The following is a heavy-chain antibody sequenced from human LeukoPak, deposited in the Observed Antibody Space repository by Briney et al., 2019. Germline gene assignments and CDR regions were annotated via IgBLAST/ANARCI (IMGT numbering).Heavy chain of an antibody. CDR2: IYPGDSDT. J-gene: IGHJ4*02. CDR3: ARQESGLRWQTFDY. D-gene: IGHD4-23*01. V-gene: IGHV5-51*01. CDR1: GYSFTNYW. Sequence: GESLKISCQGSGYSFTNYWIAWVRQMPGKGLEWMGIIYPGDSDTKYSPSFQGQVTISADKSITTAYLQWSSLKASDTATYYCARQESGLRWQTFDYWGQGTLVTVSS.